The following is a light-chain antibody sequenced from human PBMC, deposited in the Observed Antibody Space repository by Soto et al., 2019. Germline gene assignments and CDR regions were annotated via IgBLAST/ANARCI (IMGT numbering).Light chain of an antibody. Sequence: EIVMTQSPVTLSVSPGERATLSCRASQSISSNLAWYQQKLGQAPRLLIYGASNRATGIPDRFSGSGSGTDFTLTISRQEPEDFAVYYCQQYGSSPHFGQGTRWR. CDR2: GAS. CDR3: QQYGSSPH. J-gene: IGKJ5*01. V-gene: IGKV3-20*01. CDR1: QSISSN.